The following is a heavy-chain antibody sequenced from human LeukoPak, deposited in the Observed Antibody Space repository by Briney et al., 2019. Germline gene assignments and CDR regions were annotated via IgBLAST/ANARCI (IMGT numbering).Heavy chain of an antibody. V-gene: IGHV3-74*01. CDR1: GFTFSSYW. J-gene: IGHJ4*02. Sequence: GGSLRLSRAASGFTFSSYWMHWVRQAPGKGLVWVSRINSDGSSTDYADSVKGRFTISRDNAKDTLYLQMNSLRAEDTAVYYCARVGSGNYYAYWGQGTLVTVSS. CDR2: INSDGSST. D-gene: IGHD3-10*01. CDR3: ARVGSGNYYAY.